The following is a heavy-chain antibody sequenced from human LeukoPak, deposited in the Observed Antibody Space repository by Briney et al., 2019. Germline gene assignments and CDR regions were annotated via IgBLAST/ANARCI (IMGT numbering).Heavy chain of an antibody. V-gene: IGHV3-48*01. CDR1: GYTFSSFA. Sequence: GASLRVSCAASGYTFSSFAMNWVRQAPGKGLEWVGYISTSSGNIFYADSVKGRFTISRDNAKNSLYLKMNSLRAEDTGVYYCAREADIMDVWGQGTTVIVSS. CDR3: AREADIMDV. CDR2: ISTSSGNI. J-gene: IGHJ6*02.